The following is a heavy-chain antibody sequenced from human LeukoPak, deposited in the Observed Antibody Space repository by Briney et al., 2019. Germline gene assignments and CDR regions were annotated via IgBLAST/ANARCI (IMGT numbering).Heavy chain of an antibody. V-gene: IGHV3-23*01. J-gene: IGHJ6*02. Sequence: GGSLRLSCAASGFTFSSYAMSWVRQAPGKGLEWVSGISGSGGSTYYAESVKGRFTISRDNSKNTLYLQMNSLRAEDTAVYYCAKGGYSYDRKDYYYYGMDVWGQGTTVTVSS. CDR3: AKGGYSYDRKDYYYYGMDV. CDR2: ISGSGGST. CDR1: GFTFSSYA. D-gene: IGHD5-18*01.